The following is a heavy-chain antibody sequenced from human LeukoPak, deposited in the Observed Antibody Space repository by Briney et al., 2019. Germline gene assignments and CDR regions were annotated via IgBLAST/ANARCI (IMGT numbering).Heavy chain of an antibody. CDR1: GFTFSSYS. CDR3: ARVSGTSGWYGCYDY. J-gene: IGHJ4*02. CDR2: ISSSSSYI. Sequence: PGGSLRLSCAASGFTFSSYSMNWVRQAPGKGLEWVSSISSSSSYIYYADSVKGRFTISRDNSKNTLYLQMNSLRAEDTAVYYCARVSGTSGWYGCYDYWGQGTLVTVSS. V-gene: IGHV3-21*01. D-gene: IGHD6-19*01.